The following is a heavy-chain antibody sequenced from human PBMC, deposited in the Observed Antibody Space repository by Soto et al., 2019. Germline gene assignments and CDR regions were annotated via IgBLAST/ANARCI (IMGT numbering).Heavy chain of an antibody. CDR2: ISGSGVST. J-gene: IGHJ4*02. Sequence: GGSLRLSCVASGFTFRTYSMSWVRQAPGKGLEWVSGISGSGVSTYSADSVKGRLAISRDNSKDTLYQQMNSLRADDTAVYFCAKDQGRFGAGSFYYFDYWGQGTLVTVSS. V-gene: IGHV3-23*01. CDR3: AKDQGRFGAGSFYYFDY. D-gene: IGHD3-10*01. CDR1: GFTFRTYS.